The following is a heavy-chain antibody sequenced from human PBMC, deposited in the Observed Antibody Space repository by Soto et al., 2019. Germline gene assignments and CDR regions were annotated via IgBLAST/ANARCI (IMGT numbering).Heavy chain of an antibody. V-gene: IGHV4-4*07. D-gene: IGHD2-15*01. Sequence: GLEWIGRIYTSGSTNYNPSLKSRVTMSVDTSKNQFSLKLSSVTAADTAVYYCARDRVVVVVAATQDYYYYGMDVWGQGTTVTVSS. CDR3: ARDRVVVVVAATQDYYYYGMDV. CDR2: IYTSGST. J-gene: IGHJ6*02.